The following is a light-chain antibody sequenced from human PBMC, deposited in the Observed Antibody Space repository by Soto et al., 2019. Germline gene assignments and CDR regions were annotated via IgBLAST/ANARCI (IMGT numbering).Light chain of an antibody. Sequence: QSVLTQPPSVSAAPGQKVTISCSGSSSNIGNNYVSWYQQLPGTAPKLLIYENNKRPSGIPDRFSGSKSGTSATLGITGLQTGDEADYYCGTWDTRLRALHVSAPGPKLTVL. CDR1: SSNIGNNY. J-gene: IGLJ1*01. V-gene: IGLV1-51*02. CDR2: ENN. CDR3: GTWDTRLRALHV.